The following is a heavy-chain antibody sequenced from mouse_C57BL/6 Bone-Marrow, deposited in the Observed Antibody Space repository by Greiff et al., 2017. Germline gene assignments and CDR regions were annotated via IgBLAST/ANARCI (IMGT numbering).Heavy chain of an antibody. J-gene: IGHJ3*01. CDR1: GYTFTSYW. CDR2: IDPSDSYT. CDR3: AVNYYGSRRFAY. Sequence: QVQLQQPGAELVMPGASVKLSCKASGYTFTSYWMHWVKQRPGQGLEWIGEIDPSDSYTNYNQKVKGKSTLTVDKSSSTAYMQLSSLTSEDSAVYYCAVNYYGSRRFAYWGQGTLVTVSA. V-gene: IGHV1-69*01. D-gene: IGHD1-1*01.